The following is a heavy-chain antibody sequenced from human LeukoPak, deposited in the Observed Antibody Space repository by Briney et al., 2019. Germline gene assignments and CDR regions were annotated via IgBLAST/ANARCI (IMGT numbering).Heavy chain of an antibody. D-gene: IGHD2-2*01. CDR2: IIPIFGTA. J-gene: IGHJ6*03. V-gene: IGHV1-69*13. CDR3: ARNGVGEYQLRLYYMDV. Sequence: SVKVSCKASGGTFNNYPISWVRQAPGQGLEWMGGIIPIFGTANYAQKFQGRVTITADESTSTAYMELSSLRSEDTAVYYCARNGVGEYQLRLYYMDVWGKGTAVTVSS. CDR1: GGTFNNYP.